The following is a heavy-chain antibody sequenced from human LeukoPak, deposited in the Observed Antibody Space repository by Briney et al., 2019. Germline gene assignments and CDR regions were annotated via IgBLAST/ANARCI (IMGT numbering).Heavy chain of an antibody. CDR1: GGTFSSNA. CDR2: IIPIFGTA. CDR3: ARDPSPIAVAVAFDI. Sequence: GASVKVSCKASGGTFSSNAISWVRQAPGQGLESMGRIIPIFGTANYAQKFQGRVTITTDESTSTAYMELSSLRSEDTAVYYCARDPSPIAVAVAFDIWGQGTMVTVSS. V-gene: IGHV1-69*05. D-gene: IGHD6-19*01. J-gene: IGHJ3*02.